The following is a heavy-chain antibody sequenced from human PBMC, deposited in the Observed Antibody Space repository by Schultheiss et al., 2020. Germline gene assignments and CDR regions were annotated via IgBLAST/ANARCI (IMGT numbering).Heavy chain of an antibody. Sequence: SQPLSLTCTVSGGSISSYYWSWIRQPPGKGLEWIGYIYYSGSTNYNPSLKSRVTISVDTSKNQFSLKLSSVTAADTAVYYCAGLLRPDSPASLYYYYYGMDVWGQGTTVTVAS. D-gene: IGHD3-16*01. CDR1: GGSISSYY. CDR3: AGLLRPDSPASLYYYYYGMDV. J-gene: IGHJ6*02. V-gene: IGHV4-59*08. CDR2: IYYSGST.